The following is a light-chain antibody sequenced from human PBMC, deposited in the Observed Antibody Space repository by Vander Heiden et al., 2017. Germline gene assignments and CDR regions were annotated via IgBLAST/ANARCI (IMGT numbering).Light chain of an antibody. CDR1: SSNIGAGLD. J-gene: IGLJ2*01. CDR3: QSYDNSLKSVV. CDR2: GNF. Sequence: QSLLTLPPSVSGAPWQRVTISGTGSSSNIGAGLDIHWYRHLPGTAPKLLIYGNFKRPSGVPDRFSGSKSGTSASLAVTGLQAEDEADYYCQSYDNSLKSVVFGGGTKLTVL. V-gene: IGLV1-40*01.